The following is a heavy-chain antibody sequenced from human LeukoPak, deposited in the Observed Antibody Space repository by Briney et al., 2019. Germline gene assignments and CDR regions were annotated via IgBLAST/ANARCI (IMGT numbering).Heavy chain of an antibody. Sequence: GGSLRLSCAASGFTFSSYGMHWVRQAPGKGLEWVAFIRYDGSNKYYADSVKGRFTISRDNSKNTLYLQMHSLRDDDTAVYYCAKGPLIAVAGTTWDYWGQGTLVTVSS. D-gene: IGHD6-19*01. CDR3: AKGPLIAVAGTTWDY. CDR1: GFTFSSYG. J-gene: IGHJ4*02. V-gene: IGHV3-30*02. CDR2: IRYDGSNK.